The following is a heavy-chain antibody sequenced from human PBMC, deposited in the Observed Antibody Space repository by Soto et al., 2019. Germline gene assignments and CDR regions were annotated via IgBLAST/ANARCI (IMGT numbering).Heavy chain of an antibody. Sequence: QVQLQQWGAGLLKPSETLSLTCAVYGGSFSGYYWSWIRQPPGKGLEWIGEINHSGSTNYNASLKSRVTISVDSSKNQFSLKLSSVTAADTAVYYCARRRSDNYGSGGSEIPRVHYFDYWGQGTLVTVSS. CDR1: GGSFSGYY. D-gene: IGHD3-10*01. V-gene: IGHV4-34*01. CDR2: INHSGST. CDR3: ARRRSDNYGSGGSEIPRVHYFDY. J-gene: IGHJ4*02.